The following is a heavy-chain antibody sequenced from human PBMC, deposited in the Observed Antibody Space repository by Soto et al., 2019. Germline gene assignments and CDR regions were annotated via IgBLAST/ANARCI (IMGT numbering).Heavy chain of an antibody. J-gene: IGHJ4*02. CDR2: IDAGNGNT. CDR1: GYTLTIDP. D-gene: IGHD3-3*01. Sequence: SVKRARKAAGYTLTIDPSRCGLHTPGQRLEWMGWIDAGNGNTKYSQKFQGRVTITRDTSASTVYMELSSLRSEDTAVYYCARDGVPPLGVVIDYWGQGTLVTVSS. V-gene: IGHV1-3*01. CDR3: ARDGVPPLGVVIDY.